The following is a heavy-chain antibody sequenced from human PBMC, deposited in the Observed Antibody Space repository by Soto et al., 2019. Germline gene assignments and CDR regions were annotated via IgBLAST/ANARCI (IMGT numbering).Heavy chain of an antibody. CDR3: ARETTAYGDYDSFDY. D-gene: IGHD4-17*01. V-gene: IGHV1-18*01. CDR1: GYTFTSYG. Sequence: GASVKVSCKASGYTFTSYGITWVRQAPGQGLEWMGWISAYNGNTNYAQKLQGRVTMTTDTSTSTAYMELRSLRSDDTAVYYCARETTAYGDYDSFDYWGQGTLVTVSS. CDR2: ISAYNGNT. J-gene: IGHJ4*02.